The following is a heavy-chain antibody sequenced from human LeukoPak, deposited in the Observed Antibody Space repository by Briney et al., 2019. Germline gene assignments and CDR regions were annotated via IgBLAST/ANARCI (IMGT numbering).Heavy chain of an antibody. V-gene: IGHV4-59*01. D-gene: IGHD3-9*01. J-gene: IGHJ3*02. Sequence: SQTLSLTSTVSGRSISSYYWSWIRQPPRKGPDWIGYIYYSGSTNYNPSLKSRVTISVDTSKNQFSLKLSSVTAADTAVYYCARGYDILTGPDAFDIWGQGTMVTVSS. CDR1: GRSISSYY. CDR2: IYYSGST. CDR3: ARGYDILTGPDAFDI.